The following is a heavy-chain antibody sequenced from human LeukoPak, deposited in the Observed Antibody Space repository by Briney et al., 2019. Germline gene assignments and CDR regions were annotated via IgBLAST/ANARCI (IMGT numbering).Heavy chain of an antibody. D-gene: IGHD3-22*01. J-gene: IGHJ3*02. V-gene: IGHV3-23*01. CDR1: GFAFTSYA. CDR2: ISGSGGST. Sequence: GGSLRLSCAASGFAFTSYALSWVRQAPGKRLEWVSAISGSGGSTYYADSVKGRFTISRDNAKNSLYLQMNSLGAEDTAVYYCATNGDYYDSSGYFDAFDIWGQGTMVTVSS. CDR3: ATNGDYYDSSGYFDAFDI.